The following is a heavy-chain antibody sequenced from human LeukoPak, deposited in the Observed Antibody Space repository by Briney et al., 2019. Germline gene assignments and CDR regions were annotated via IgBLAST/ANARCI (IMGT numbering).Heavy chain of an antibody. CDR1: GGTFSSYA. D-gene: IGHD2-2*02. CDR2: INPSGGST. CDR3: ARDSPQCSSTSCYSWYFDY. J-gene: IGHJ4*02. V-gene: IGHV1-46*01. Sequence: ASVKVFCKASGGTFSSYAISWVRQAPGQGLEWMGIINPSGGSTSYAQKFQGRVTMTRDTSTSTVYMELSSLRSEDTAVYYCARDSPQCSSTSCYSWYFDYWGQGTLITVSS.